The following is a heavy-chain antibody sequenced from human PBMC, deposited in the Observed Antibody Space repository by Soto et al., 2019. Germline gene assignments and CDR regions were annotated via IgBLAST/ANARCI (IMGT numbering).Heavy chain of an antibody. CDR1: GGSISSYY. CDR2: IYTSGST. J-gene: IGHJ3*02. CDR3: GRRYCSDCSCYYGFLKAFDI. Sequence: PSETLSLTCTVPGGSISSYYWSWIRQPAGKGLEWIGRIYTSGSTNYNPSLKSRVTMSVDTSKNQFSLKLSSVTAADTAVFYCGRRYCSDCSCYYGFLKAFDIWGQGTMVTVSS. D-gene: IGHD2-15*01. V-gene: IGHV4-4*07.